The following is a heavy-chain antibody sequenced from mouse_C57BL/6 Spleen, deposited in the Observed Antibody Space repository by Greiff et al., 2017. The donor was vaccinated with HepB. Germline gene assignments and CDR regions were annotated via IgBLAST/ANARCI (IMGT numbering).Heavy chain of an antibody. CDR3: AIYDYGEYYFDY. D-gene: IGHD2-4*01. Sequence: VKLVASGAELARPGASVKLSCKASGYTFTSYGISWVKQRTGQGLEWIGEIYPRSGNTYYNEKFKGKATLTADKSSSTAYMELRSLTSEDSAVYFCAIYDYGEYYFDYWGQGTTLTVSS. CDR2: IYPRSGNT. CDR1: GYTFTSYG. J-gene: IGHJ2*01. V-gene: IGHV1-81*01.